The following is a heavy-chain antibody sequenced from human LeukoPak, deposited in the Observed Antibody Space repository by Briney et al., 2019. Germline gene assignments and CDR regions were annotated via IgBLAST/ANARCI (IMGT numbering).Heavy chain of an antibody. CDR1: GFNFRDAA. D-gene: IGHD3-22*01. CDR3: AKVRTDYYDSSGYFRAEYFQH. V-gene: IGHV3-23*01. J-gene: IGHJ1*01. Sequence: GGSLRLSCAASGFNFRDAAMTWVRQAPGEGLEWVSAISGSSGSTYYADSVKGRFTISRDNSKNTLYLEMNSLRAEDTAVYYCAKVRTDYYDSSGYFRAEYFQHWGQGTLVTVSS. CDR2: ISGSSGST.